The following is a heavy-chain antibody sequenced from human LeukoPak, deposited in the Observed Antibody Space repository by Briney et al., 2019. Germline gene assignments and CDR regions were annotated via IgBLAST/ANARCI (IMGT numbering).Heavy chain of an antibody. Sequence: SQTLSLTCAISGDSVSSNSAAWNWIRQSPSRGLEWLGRTYYRSKWYNDYAVSVKSRITINPDTSKNQFSLKLTSVTAADTAVYYCARDAAGGLGRRSDYWGQGILVTVSS. CDR1: GDSVSSNSAA. V-gene: IGHV6-1*01. CDR3: ARDAAGGLGRRSDY. J-gene: IGHJ4*02. D-gene: IGHD3-10*01. CDR2: TYYRSKWYN.